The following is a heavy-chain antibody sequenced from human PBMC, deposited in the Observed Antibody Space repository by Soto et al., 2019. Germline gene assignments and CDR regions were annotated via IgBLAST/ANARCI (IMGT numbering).Heavy chain of an antibody. J-gene: IGHJ4*02. V-gene: IGHV3-7*01. CDR3: VRDRGHNAFDY. Sequence: AGGSLRLSVAASGFTFSASWMNGVRQAPGKGLEWVGGIKEDGSDKDYVYSVKGRFTISKDNAENSLELHMNRLRVEDTAASYCVRDRGHNAFDYWGLGTLVPVYS. CDR2: IKEDGSDK. CDR1: GFTFSASW.